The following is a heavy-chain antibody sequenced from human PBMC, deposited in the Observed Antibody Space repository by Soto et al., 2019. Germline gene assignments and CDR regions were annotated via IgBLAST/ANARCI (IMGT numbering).Heavy chain of an antibody. CDR1: GFTFSKYS. J-gene: IGHJ4*02. Sequence: GGSLRLSCVVSGFTFSKYSMNWVRQAPGKGLEWVSYISSSSSTIYYADSVKGRFTISRDNAKNSLYLQMNSLRAEDTAVYYCARDPYGDYVDHYFDYWGQGTLVTVSS. CDR3: ARDPYGDYVDHYFDY. D-gene: IGHD4-17*01. V-gene: IGHV3-48*01. CDR2: ISSSSSTI.